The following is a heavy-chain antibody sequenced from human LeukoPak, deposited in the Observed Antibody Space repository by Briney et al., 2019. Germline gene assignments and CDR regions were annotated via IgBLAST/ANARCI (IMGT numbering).Heavy chain of an antibody. CDR2: ISSSGSTI. J-gene: IGHJ4*02. Sequence: GGSLRLSCAASGFTFSSYEKNWVRQAPGKGLEWVSYISSSGSTIYYADSVKGRFTLSRDNAKNSVYLHMNSLRAEDTAVYYCARLCSGGSCYHFDSWGQGTLVTVSS. D-gene: IGHD2-15*01. CDR3: ARLCSGGSCYHFDS. V-gene: IGHV3-48*03. CDR1: GFTFSSYE.